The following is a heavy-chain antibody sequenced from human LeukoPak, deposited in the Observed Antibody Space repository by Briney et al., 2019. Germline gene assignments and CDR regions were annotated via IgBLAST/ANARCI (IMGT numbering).Heavy chain of an antibody. D-gene: IGHD2/OR15-2a*01. CDR3: TRGFLLSDF. J-gene: IGHJ3*01. CDR2: IRSKANSYAT. V-gene: IGHV3-73*01. Sequence: PGGSLRLSCAASGFTFSGSAMHWVRQASGKGLEWVGRIRSKANSYATAYAASVKGRFTISRDDSKNTAYLQMNSLKTEDTAVYYCTRGFLLSDFWGQGTMVTVSS. CDR1: GFTFSGSA.